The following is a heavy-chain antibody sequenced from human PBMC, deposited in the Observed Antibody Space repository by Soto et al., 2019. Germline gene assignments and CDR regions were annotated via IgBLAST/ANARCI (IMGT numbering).Heavy chain of an antibody. D-gene: IGHD4-17*01. V-gene: IGHV3-23*01. Sequence: EVQILESGGGLVQPGGSLSLSCVASGFTFTSYAMSWVRQTPGKGLEWVSSISGPGDRTYYADSVKGRFTISSDISKNTVYLQMYSLRAEDTAPYYCARDKDYGDYARWFDPWGQGTLVTVSS. CDR1: GFTFTSYA. CDR2: ISGPGDRT. J-gene: IGHJ5*02. CDR3: ARDKDYGDYARWFDP.